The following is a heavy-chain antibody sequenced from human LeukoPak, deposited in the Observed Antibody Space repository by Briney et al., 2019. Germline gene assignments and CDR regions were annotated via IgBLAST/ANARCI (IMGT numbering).Heavy chain of an antibody. CDR3: ARDPASPLYGSGSYFPYYFDY. Sequence: SVKVSRTASGYTFTSYGISWVRQAPGQGLEWMGRTIPILGIANYAQKFQGRVTITADKSTSTAYMELSSLRSEDTAVYYCARDPASPLYGSGSYFPYYFDYWGQGTLVTVSS. CDR1: GYTFTSYG. CDR2: TIPILGIA. J-gene: IGHJ4*02. V-gene: IGHV1-69*04. D-gene: IGHD3-10*01.